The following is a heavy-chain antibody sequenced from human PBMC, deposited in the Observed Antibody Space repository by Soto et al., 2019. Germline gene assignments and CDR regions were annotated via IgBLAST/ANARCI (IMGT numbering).Heavy chain of an antibody. V-gene: IGHV3-23*01. D-gene: IGHD2-2*01. CDR2: ISGSGGST. CDR1: GFTFSNYA. J-gene: IGHJ5*02. CDR3: AKDGISKVVPNRFDP. Sequence: GGSLRLSCAASGFTFSNYAMSWVRQAPGKGLEWVSAISGSGGSTYYTDSVKGRFTISRDNSKNTLYLQMNSLSAEDTALYYCAKDGISKVVPNRFDPWGQGTLVTVSS.